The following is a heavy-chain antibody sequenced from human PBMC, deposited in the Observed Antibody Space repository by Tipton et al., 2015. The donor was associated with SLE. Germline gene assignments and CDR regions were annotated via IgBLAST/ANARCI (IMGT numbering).Heavy chain of an antibody. D-gene: IGHD3-3*01. CDR3: ARAPDECLLYPMDV. Sequence: SLRLSCAASGFTFSSYGMHWVRQAPGKGLEWVSVIYSGGSTYYADSVKGRFTISRDNSKNTLYLQMNSLRAEDTAVYYCARAPDECLLYPMDVCGQGTTVTVSS. J-gene: IGHJ6*02. V-gene: IGHV3-53*01. CDR1: GFTFSSYG. CDR2: IYSGGST.